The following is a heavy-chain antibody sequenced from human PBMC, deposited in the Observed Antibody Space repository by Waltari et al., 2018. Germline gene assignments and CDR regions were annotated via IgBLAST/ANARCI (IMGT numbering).Heavy chain of an antibody. V-gene: IGHV4-39*01. CDR3: ARSLHVFKAAAGMFDY. Sequence: QLQLQESGPGLVKPSGTLSLTCTVSDDSISSCDYYWGWIRQPPGKGLEWIGSIYYSGTTSYNPSLRSRVTMSVDTSKKQFSLKLSSVTAADTAVYYCARSLHVFKAAAGMFDYWGQGTLVTVSS. D-gene: IGHD6-13*01. CDR2: IYYSGTT. J-gene: IGHJ4*02. CDR1: DDSISSCDYY.